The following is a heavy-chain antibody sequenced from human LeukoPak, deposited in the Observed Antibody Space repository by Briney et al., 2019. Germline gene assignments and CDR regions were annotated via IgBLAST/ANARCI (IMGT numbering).Heavy chain of an antibody. V-gene: IGHV4-59*01. CDR2: IYDSGST. CDR1: GGSINNYY. CDR3: ARTRDYYSPAFDI. J-gene: IGHJ3*02. Sequence: SETLSLTCAVSGGSINNYYWSWIRQPPGKGLEWIGYIYDSGSTNYNPSLKSRVTTSLDTSKNQVSLELSSVTAADTAVYYCARTRDYYSPAFDIWGQGTVVTVSS. D-gene: IGHD3-3*01.